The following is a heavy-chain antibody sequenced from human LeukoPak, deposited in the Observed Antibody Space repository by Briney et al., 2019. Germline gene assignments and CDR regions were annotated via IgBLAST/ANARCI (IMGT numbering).Heavy chain of an antibody. D-gene: IGHD3-22*01. CDR3: ADISSGYYFDY. Sequence: PGGSLRLSCAASGFTFSSYWMHWVRQAPGKGLVWVSRINSDGSSTSYADSVKGRFTISRDNFKNTLYLQMNSLRAEDTAVYFCADISSGYYFDYWGQGTLVTVSS. V-gene: IGHV3-74*01. J-gene: IGHJ4*02. CDR2: INSDGSST. CDR1: GFTFSSYW.